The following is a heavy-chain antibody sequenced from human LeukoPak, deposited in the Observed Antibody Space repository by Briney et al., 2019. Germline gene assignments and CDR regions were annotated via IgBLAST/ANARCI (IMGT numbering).Heavy chain of an antibody. CDR2: ITSSSSI. CDR1: GFTFSSYN. D-gene: IGHD2-2*03. Sequence: GGSLRLSCAASGFTFSSYNMNWVRQAPGKGLEWVSSITSSSSIYYADSVKGRFAISRDNAKSSLYLQMNSLRAEDTAVYYCVAGYCSGTSCSTFFGMDVWGQGTTVTVSS. V-gene: IGHV3-21*01. CDR3: VAGYCSGTSCSTFFGMDV. J-gene: IGHJ6*02.